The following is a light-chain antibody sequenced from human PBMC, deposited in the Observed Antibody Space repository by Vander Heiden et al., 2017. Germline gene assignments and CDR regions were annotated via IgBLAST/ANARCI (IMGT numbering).Light chain of an antibody. Sequence: QPALTQPPSASGSPGQSVTISCTGTSSDVGGYNFVSWYQQHPGKAPKLMIYEVTQRPSGVPDRFSGSKSGNTASLTVSGLQAEDEADYYCISYAGSNIFVFGTGTKVTVL. CDR1: SSDVGGYNF. V-gene: IGLV2-8*01. CDR2: EVT. CDR3: ISYAGSNIFV. J-gene: IGLJ1*01.